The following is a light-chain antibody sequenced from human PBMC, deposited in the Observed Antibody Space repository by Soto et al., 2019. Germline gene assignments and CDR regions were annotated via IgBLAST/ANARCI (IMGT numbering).Light chain of an antibody. V-gene: IGKV1-5*03. Sequence: DIQMTQSPSTLSASVGDRDTITCRASQTINTWLAWYQQRPGRAPKLLIYKASSLESGVPSRFSGSGSGTEFTLTISSLQPDDFASYYCQQYNSYQYSFGQGTKLEIK. CDR2: KAS. J-gene: IGKJ2*03. CDR1: QTINTW. CDR3: QQYNSYQYS.